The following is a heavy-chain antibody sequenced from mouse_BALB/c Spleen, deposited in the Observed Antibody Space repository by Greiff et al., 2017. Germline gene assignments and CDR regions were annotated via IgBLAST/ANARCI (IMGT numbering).Heavy chain of an antibody. Sequence: DVKLQESGPGLVKPSQSLSLTCTVTGYSITSDYAWNWIRQFPGNKLEWMGYISYSGSTSYNPSLKSRISITRDTSKNQFFLQLNSVTTEDTATYYCARDYGNFDYWGQGTTLTVSS. CDR3: ARDYGNFDY. CDR1: GYSITSDYA. V-gene: IGHV3-2*02. J-gene: IGHJ2*01. D-gene: IGHD1-1*01. CDR2: ISYSGST.